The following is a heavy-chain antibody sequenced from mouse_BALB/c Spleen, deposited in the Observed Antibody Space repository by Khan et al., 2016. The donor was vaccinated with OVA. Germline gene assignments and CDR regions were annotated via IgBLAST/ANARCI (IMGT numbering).Heavy chain of an antibody. J-gene: IGHJ2*01. D-gene: IGHD1-1*01. CDR1: GYSITSGYA. V-gene: IGHV3-2*02. CDR3: ARGNYYGYYFDY. Sequence: LQESGPGLVKPSQSLSLTCTVTGYSITSGYAWNWIRQFPGNKLEWMGYISYSGGTSYNPSLKSRISITRDKYKNQFFLQLNSVTTEDTATYYCARGNYYGYYFDYWGQGTPLTVSS. CDR2: ISYSGGT.